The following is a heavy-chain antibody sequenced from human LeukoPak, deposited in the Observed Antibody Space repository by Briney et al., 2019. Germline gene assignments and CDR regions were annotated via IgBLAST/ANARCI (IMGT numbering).Heavy chain of an antibody. D-gene: IGHD3-22*01. J-gene: IGHJ4*02. V-gene: IGHV1-18*01. Sequence: ASVKVSCKASGYTFTSCGISWVRQAPGQGLEWMGWISAYNGNTNYAQKLQGRVTMTTDTSTSTAYMELRSLRSDDTAVYYCARGDYYDSSGYQDYWGQGTLVTVSS. CDR2: ISAYNGNT. CDR3: ARGDYYDSSGYQDY. CDR1: GYTFTSCG.